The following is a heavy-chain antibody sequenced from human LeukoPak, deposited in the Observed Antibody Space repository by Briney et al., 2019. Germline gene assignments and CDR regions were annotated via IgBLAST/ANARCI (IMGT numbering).Heavy chain of an antibody. D-gene: IGHD6-13*01. CDR1: GGSICSFSYY. J-gene: IGHJ3*01. CDR2: IYHSGSA. V-gene: IGHV4-39*01. CDR3: ARQPLIGSTWYRQVDAFHV. Sequence: PSETLSLTCTISGGSICSFSYYSGWIRQPPGKWLEWLGSIYHSGSAYSNPSLKTRVAMSVETSKNQFSLKLTSVTAADTAVYYCARQPLIGSTWYRQVDAFHVWGQGTTVTVSS.